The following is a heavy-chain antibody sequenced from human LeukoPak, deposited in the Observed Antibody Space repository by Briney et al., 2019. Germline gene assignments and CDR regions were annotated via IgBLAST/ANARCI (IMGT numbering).Heavy chain of an antibody. Sequence: PGGSLRLSCAASGFTFDDYAMYWVRQAPGKGLEGVSGISWNSGSIVYADSVKGRFTISRDNAKNSLYLQMNSLRAEDTALYYCAKDGGTSYYYYYMDVWGKGTTVTVSS. CDR3: AKDGGTSYYYYYMDV. CDR2: ISWNSGSI. J-gene: IGHJ6*03. D-gene: IGHD3-16*01. V-gene: IGHV3-9*01. CDR1: GFTFDDYA.